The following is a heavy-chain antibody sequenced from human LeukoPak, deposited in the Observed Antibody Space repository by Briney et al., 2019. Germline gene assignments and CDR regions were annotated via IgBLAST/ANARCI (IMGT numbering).Heavy chain of an antibody. CDR2: IYHSGST. CDR3: ARSPASDALDI. V-gene: IGHV4-38-2*01. CDR1: GYSISSGYY. D-gene: IGHD2-2*01. J-gene: IGHJ3*02. Sequence: KPSETLSLTCAVSGYSISSGYYWGWIRQPPGKGLEWIGSIYHSGSTYYNPSLKSRVTISVDTSKNQFSLKLSSVTAADTAVYYCARSPASDALDIWGPGTMVTVSS.